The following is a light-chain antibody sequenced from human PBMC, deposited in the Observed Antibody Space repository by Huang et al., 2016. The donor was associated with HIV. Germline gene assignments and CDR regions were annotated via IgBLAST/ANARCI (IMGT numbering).Light chain of an antibody. CDR2: LGS. J-gene: IGKJ1*01. CDR3: MQALQTPRT. Sequence: DIVMTQSPLSLPVTPGEPASISCRSSQSLLHNNRYNYLDWYLQKSGQSPQLLIYLGSNRAAGVPDRFSGSGSGTDFTLKISRVEAEDVGVYYCMQALQTPRTFGQGTKVEMK. CDR1: QSLLHNNRYNY. V-gene: IGKV2-28*01.